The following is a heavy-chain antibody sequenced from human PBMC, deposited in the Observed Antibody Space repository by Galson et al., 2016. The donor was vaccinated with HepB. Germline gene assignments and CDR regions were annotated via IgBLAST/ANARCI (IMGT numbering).Heavy chain of an antibody. Sequence: SLRLSCAASGFTFSSYSMNWVRQAPGKGLEWVSYISSSSSAIHYADSVKGRFTISRDNAKNSLYLQMNSLSAEDTAVYYCARDAMPISCSSTSCQYYGIDVWGQGTTVTVSS. CDR3: ARDAMPISCSSTSCQYYGIDV. CDR2: ISSSSSAI. J-gene: IGHJ6*02. V-gene: IGHV3-48*01. CDR1: GFTFSSYS. D-gene: IGHD2-2*01.